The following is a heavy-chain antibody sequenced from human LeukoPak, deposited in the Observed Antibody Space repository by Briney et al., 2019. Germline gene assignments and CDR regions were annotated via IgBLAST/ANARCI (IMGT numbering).Heavy chain of an antibody. D-gene: IGHD6-13*01. CDR1: GFTFSDYY. CDR2: ISSSGSTI. CDR3: ARNGGGPPYWPAADYYYMDV. Sequence: GRSLRLSCAASGFTFSDYYMSWVRQAPGKGLEWVSYISSSGSTIYYADSVKGRFTISRDNAKNSLYLQMNSLRAEDTAVYYCARNGGGPPYWPAADYYYMDVWGKGTTVTVSS. V-gene: IGHV3-11*01. J-gene: IGHJ6*03.